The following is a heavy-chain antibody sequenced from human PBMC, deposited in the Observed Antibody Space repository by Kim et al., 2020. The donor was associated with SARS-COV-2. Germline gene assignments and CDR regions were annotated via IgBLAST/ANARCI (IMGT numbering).Heavy chain of an antibody. CDR3: ARASDYYDSSGFDAFDI. D-gene: IGHD3-22*01. V-gene: IGHV4-59*01. J-gene: IGHJ3*02. Sequence: LESRVTISVDPSKDQFSLKLSSVTAADTAVYYCARASDYYDSSGFDAFDIWGQGTMVTVSS.